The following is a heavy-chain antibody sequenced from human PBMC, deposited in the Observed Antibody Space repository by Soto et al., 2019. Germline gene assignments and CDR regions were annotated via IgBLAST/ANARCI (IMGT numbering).Heavy chain of an antibody. CDR1: GGSISSSSYY. Sequence: QLQLQESGPGLVKPSETLSLTCTVSGGSISSSSYYWGWIRQPPGKGLEWIGSIYYSGSTYYNPSLKSRVTISVDTSKNQFSLKLSSVTAADTAVYYCARSIIPRYSYGFDFDYWGQGTLVTVSS. CDR3: ARSIIPRYSYGFDFDY. D-gene: IGHD5-18*01. CDR2: IYYSGST. J-gene: IGHJ4*02. V-gene: IGHV4-39*01.